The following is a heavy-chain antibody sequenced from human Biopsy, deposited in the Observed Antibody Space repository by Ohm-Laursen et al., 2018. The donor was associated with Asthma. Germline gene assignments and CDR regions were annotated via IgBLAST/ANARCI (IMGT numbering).Heavy chain of an antibody. J-gene: IGHJ6*02. Sequence: SLRLSCAASGFSFSEFVMHWVRQAPGNGLEWVAVIWYDGGNKYYADSVKGRFIISRDNSKNTLYLQMNSLRAEDTAVYYCARDIVATMIGYYYYGMDVWGQGTTVTVSS. D-gene: IGHD5-12*01. CDR3: ARDIVATMIGYYYYGMDV. CDR2: IWYDGGNK. V-gene: IGHV3-33*08. CDR1: GFSFSEFV.